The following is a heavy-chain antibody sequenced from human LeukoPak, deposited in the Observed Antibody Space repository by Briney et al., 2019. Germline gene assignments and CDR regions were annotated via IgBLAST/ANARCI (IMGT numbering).Heavy chain of an antibody. CDR1: GFTFSSYA. CDR3: AKDPTGNYVAWFDP. V-gene: IGHV3-23*01. D-gene: IGHD4-11*01. Sequence: GGSLRLSCAASGFTFSSYAMSWVRQAPGKGLEGVSSISSGGGSTYYADSVKGRFTISRDNSKNTLYLQMNSLRAEDAAVYYCAKDPTGNYVAWFDPWGQGTLVTVSS. CDR2: ISSGGGST. J-gene: IGHJ5*02.